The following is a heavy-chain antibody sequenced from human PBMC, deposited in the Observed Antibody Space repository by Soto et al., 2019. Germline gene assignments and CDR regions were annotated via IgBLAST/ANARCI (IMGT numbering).Heavy chain of an antibody. J-gene: IGHJ6*02. CDR2: IIPIFGTA. CDR3: ARDPYDFWSGYHHYYYGMDV. CDR1: GGTFSSYA. V-gene: IGHV1-69*01. D-gene: IGHD3-3*01. Sequence: QVQLVQSVAEVKKPGSSVKVSCKASGGTFSSYAISWVRQAPGQGLEWMGGIIPIFGTANYAQKFQGRVTITADESTSTAYMELSSLRSEDTAVYYCARDPYDFWSGYHHYYYGMDVWGQGTTVTVSS.